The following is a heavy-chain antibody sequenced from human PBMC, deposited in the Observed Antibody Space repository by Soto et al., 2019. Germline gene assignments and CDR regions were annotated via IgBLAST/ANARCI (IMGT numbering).Heavy chain of an antibody. V-gene: IGHV3-23*01. CDR2: VSGSCGST. J-gene: IGHJ4*02. CDR3: AIRGLSKSEVRGYFDY. Sequence: GGSLRLSCAASGFTFSSYDMTWVRQAPGKGLEWVSAVSGSCGSTNYGDSVKGRLIISRDNSKNTLFMQMNSLRVEDTAVYYCAIRGLSKSEVRGYFDYWGRGTLVTVSS. D-gene: IGHD3-10*01. CDR1: GFTFSSYD.